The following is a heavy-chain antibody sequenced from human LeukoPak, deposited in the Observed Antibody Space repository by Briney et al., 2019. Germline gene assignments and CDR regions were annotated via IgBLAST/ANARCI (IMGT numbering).Heavy chain of an antibody. CDR2: ISEDGANE. CDR3: AKDLKDSASPYYMDV. D-gene: IGHD1-26*01. J-gene: IGHJ6*03. Sequence: GGSLRLSCEASGFTFDRFGMQWLRQAPGKGLEWVAFISEDGANEYYADSLKGRFTISRDNSKETLYLQMNRLRPDDTALYICAKDLKDSASPYYMDVWGRGTTVIVSS. V-gene: IGHV3-33*05. CDR1: GFTFDRFG.